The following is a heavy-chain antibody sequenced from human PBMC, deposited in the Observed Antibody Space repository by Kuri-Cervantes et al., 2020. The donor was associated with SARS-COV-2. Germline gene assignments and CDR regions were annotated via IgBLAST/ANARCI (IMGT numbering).Heavy chain of an antibody. J-gene: IGHJ4*02. V-gene: IGHV3-33*01. CDR3: ARDGDY. Sequence: GESLKISCAASGFIFSNYGMHWVRQAPGKGLEWVAVIWYDGSNKYYADSVKGRFTISRDDSKNTLYLRMDSLRDDDTAVYYCARDGDYWGQGTLVTVSS. CDR1: GFIFSNYG. CDR2: IWYDGSNK.